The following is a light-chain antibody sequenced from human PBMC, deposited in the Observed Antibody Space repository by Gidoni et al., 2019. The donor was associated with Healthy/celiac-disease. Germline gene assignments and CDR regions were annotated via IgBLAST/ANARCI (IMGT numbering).Light chain of an antibody. CDR2: GNS. Sequence: QSLLTQPPSLSGAPAPRVTISCTGSSSNIGAGYDVPWYQQLPGTAPKLLIYGNSNRPSGVPDRFSGSKSGTSASLAITGLQAEDEADYYCQSYDSSLSGRVFGGGTKLTVL. CDR3: QSYDSSLSGRV. CDR1: SSNIGAGYD. J-gene: IGLJ3*02. V-gene: IGLV1-40*01.